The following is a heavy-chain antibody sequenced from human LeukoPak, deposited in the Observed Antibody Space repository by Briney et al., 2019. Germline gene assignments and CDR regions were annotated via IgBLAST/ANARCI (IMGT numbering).Heavy chain of an antibody. D-gene: IGHD5-12*01. CDR1: GGSISSYY. Sequence: SETLSLTCTVSGGSISSYYWSWIRQPPGKGLEWIGYIYYSGSTNYNPSLKSRVTISVDTSKNQFSLKLSSVTAADTAVYYCARGDDSGYDEGGFDYWGQGTLVTVSS. V-gene: IGHV4-59*01. CDR2: IYYSGST. J-gene: IGHJ4*02. CDR3: ARGDDSGYDEGGFDY.